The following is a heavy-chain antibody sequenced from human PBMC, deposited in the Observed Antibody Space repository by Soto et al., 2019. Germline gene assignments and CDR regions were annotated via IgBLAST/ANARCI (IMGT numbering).Heavy chain of an antibody. CDR1: GYTLTELS. V-gene: IGHV1-24*01. CDR3: STPDRYYDYIWGSTYYFDY. J-gene: IGHJ4*02. D-gene: IGHD3-16*01. Sequence: ASVKVSCNVSGYTLTELSMHWVRQAPGKGLERKGSFDPEDGETIYAQKFQGRVTMTEDTSTDTAYMELRSLRSEDTAVYYCSTPDRYYDYIWGSTYYFDYWGQGALVTVSS. CDR2: FDPEDGET.